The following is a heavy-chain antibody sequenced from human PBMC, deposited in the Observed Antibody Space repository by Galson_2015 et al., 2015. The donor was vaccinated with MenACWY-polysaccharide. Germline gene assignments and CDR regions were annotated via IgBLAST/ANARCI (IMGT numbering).Heavy chain of an antibody. J-gene: IGHJ4*02. V-gene: IGHV5-51*01. Sequence: QSGAEVKKPGESLKISCKGSGFRFTTHWIGWVRQMPGKGLEWMGIIFPGDSDTRYSPSFEGQVTISADKSISTAYLQWSSLKTSDTAMYYCARSNPNYDILTGYRPFEYWGQGSLVTVSS. CDR2: IFPGDSDT. CDR3: ARSNPNYDILTGYRPFEY. CDR1: GFRFTTHW. D-gene: IGHD3-9*01.